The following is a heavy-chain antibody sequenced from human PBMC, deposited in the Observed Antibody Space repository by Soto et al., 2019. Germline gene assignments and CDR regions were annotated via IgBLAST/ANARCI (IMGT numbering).Heavy chain of an antibody. Sequence: QVQLVESGGGVVQPGRSLRLSCAASGFTFSSYAMHWVRQAPGKGLEWVAVISYDGSNKYYADSVKGRFTISRDNYKKTLYLQMNSLRAEDTAVYYCARVAVEMATIHVFDYWGQGTLVTVSS. J-gene: IGHJ4*02. CDR3: ARVAVEMATIHVFDY. CDR1: GFTFSSYA. D-gene: IGHD5-12*01. V-gene: IGHV3-30-3*01. CDR2: ISYDGSNK.